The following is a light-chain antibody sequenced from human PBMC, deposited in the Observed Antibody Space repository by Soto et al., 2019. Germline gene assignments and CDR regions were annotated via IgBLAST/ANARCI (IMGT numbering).Light chain of an antibody. J-gene: IGKJ1*01. CDR3: QQCDNSPRT. CDR1: QSVSSSY. Sequence: EIVLTQSPGTLSLSPGERATLSCRASQSVSSSYLAWYQQKPGQAPRLLIYGASSRATGIPDRFSGSGSGTDFTLIITRLEPEDFAVYYCQQCDNSPRTFGPGTKVEIK. V-gene: IGKV3-20*01. CDR2: GAS.